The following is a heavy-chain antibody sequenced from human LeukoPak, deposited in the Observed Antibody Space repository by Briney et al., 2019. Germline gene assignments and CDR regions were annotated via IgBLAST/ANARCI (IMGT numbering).Heavy chain of an antibody. J-gene: IGHJ4*02. CDR3: AKDFPQVPQDYYDSICYFDY. D-gene: IGHD3-22*01. Sequence: GGSLRLSCAASGFTFSSYAMSWVRQAPGKGLEWVSGVSGSGGTTYYADSVKGRFTISRDNSKNTLYLQMNSLRAEDTAVYYCAKDFPQVPQDYYDSICYFDYWGQGTLVTVSS. CDR1: GFTFSSYA. CDR2: VSGSGGTT. V-gene: IGHV3-23*01.